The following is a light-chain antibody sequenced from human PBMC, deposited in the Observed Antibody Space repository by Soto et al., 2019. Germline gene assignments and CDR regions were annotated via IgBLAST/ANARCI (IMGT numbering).Light chain of an antibody. CDR2: GAS. CDR1: QSVTSNF. J-gene: IGKJ2*01. Sequence: ENVLTQSPGTLSLSPGERATLSCRTSQSVTSNFLAWYQHKPCQAPRLLIYGASTRAAGVPDRVSGSESGTDFTLTITGLEPDDFAVYYCQQYGRSPLQYTFGQGTKL. V-gene: IGKV3-20*01. CDR3: QQYGRSPLQYT.